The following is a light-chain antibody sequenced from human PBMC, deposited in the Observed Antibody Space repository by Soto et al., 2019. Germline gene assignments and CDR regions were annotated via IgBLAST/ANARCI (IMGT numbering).Light chain of an antibody. CDR3: QQYDKAPRT. J-gene: IGKJ1*01. CDR1: QSVSSN. V-gene: IGKV3-11*01. CDR2: DAS. Sequence: EIVLTQTPSTLSSSPRERARLSCMASQSVSSNLAWYQQKPGQAPRLLIYDASNRATGIPARFSGSGSGTDFTLTISRLEPEDFAVYYCQQYDKAPRTFGQGSKVDI.